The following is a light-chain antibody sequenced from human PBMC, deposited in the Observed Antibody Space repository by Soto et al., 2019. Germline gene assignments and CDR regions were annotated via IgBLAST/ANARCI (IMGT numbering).Light chain of an antibody. CDR2: DNN. CDR3: GTWERSLSEV. Sequence: QSVLTQPPSVSAAPGQKVTISCSGSSSNIGNNYVSWYQQLPGTAPKLLIYDNNKRPSGIPDRFSGSKSGTSATLGITGLQTGDEADYYCGTWERSLSEVFGTGTKVTVL. V-gene: IGLV1-51*01. J-gene: IGLJ1*01. CDR1: SSNIGNNY.